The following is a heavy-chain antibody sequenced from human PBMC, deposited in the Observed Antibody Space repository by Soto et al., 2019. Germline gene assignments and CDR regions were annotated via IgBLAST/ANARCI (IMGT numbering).Heavy chain of an antibody. CDR3: ASHPLTMTYLDY. CDR2: INSDGSST. D-gene: IGHD3-22*01. Sequence: EAQLVESGGGLVQPGGSLRLSCAASGFTFSSYWMHWVRQAPGKGLVWVSRINSDGSSTSYADSVKGRFTISRDNAKNTVYLQMNSLRAEDTAVYYCASHPLTMTYLDYWGQGTLVTVSS. V-gene: IGHV3-74*01. CDR1: GFTFSSYW. J-gene: IGHJ4*02.